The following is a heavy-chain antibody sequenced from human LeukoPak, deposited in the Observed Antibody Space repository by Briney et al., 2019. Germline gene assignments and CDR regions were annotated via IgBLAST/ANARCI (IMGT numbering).Heavy chain of an antibody. D-gene: IGHD3-10*01. V-gene: IGHV1-2*06. CDR2: INPNSGGT. Sequence: ASVKVSCKASGYTFTGYYMHWVRQAPGQGLEWMGRINPNSGGTNYAQKFQGRVTMTRDTSISTAYMELSRLRSDDTAVYYCARDTVYGSGNLYYYYMDVWGKGTTVTVS. CDR1: GYTFTGYY. CDR3: ARDTVYGSGNLYYYYMDV. J-gene: IGHJ6*03.